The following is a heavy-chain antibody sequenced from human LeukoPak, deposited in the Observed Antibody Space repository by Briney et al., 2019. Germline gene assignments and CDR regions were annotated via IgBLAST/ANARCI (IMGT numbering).Heavy chain of an antibody. Sequence: GSLRLSCAASGFTFSSYAMSWVRQAPGKGLEWVSAISGSGGSTYYADSVKGRFTISRDNSKNTLYPQMNSLRAEDTAVYYCAKSGIAARRAGYYFDYWGQGTLVTVSS. V-gene: IGHV3-23*01. CDR2: ISGSGGST. CDR3: AKSGIAARRAGYYFDY. J-gene: IGHJ4*02. CDR1: GFTFSSYA. D-gene: IGHD6-6*01.